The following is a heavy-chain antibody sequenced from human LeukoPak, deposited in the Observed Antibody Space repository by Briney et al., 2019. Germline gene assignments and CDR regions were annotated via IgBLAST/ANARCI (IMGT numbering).Heavy chain of an antibody. CDR1: GASISSGSYY. J-gene: IGHJ4*02. CDR2: IYHSGHT. Sequence: SETLSLTCTVSGASISSGSYYWSWIRQRPGKGLEWIGYIYHSGHTYHNPSLKSRVTISMDTSKGQFSLKLTSVTAADTAVYYCAGARDSSGWYHFVHWGQGTLVTVSP. D-gene: IGHD6-19*01. CDR3: AGARDSSGWYHFVH. V-gene: IGHV4-31*03.